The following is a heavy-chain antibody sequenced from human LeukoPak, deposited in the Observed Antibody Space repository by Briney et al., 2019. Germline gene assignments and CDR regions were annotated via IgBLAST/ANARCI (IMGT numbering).Heavy chain of an antibody. CDR2: IYHSGST. D-gene: IGHD3-9*01. Sequence: SETLSLTCAVSGGSISSGGYSWSWIRQPPGKGLEWIGYIYHSGSTYYNPSLKSRVTISVDRSKNRFSLKLSSVTAADTAVYYCARADFDWVYGMDVWGQGTTVTVSS. CDR1: GGSISSGGYS. J-gene: IGHJ6*02. CDR3: ARADFDWVYGMDV. V-gene: IGHV4-30-2*01.